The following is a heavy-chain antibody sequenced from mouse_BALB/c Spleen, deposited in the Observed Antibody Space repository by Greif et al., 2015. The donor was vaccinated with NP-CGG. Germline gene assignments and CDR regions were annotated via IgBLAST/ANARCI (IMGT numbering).Heavy chain of an antibody. V-gene: IGHV1-5*01. J-gene: IGHJ3*01. CDR2: IYPGNSDI. D-gene: IGHD1-1*01. Sequence: EVQLVESGTVLARPGASVKMSCKASGYTFTSYWMHWVKQRPGQGLEWIGAIYPGNSDISYNQKFKGKAKLTAVTSTSTAYMELSSLTNEDSAVYYCTRTGDYCSWFAYWGQGTLVTVSA. CDR3: TRTGDYCSWFAY. CDR1: GYTFTSYW.